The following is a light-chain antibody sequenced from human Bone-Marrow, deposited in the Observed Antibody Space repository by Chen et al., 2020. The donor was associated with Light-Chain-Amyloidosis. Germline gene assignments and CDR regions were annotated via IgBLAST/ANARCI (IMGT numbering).Light chain of an antibody. J-gene: IGKJ1*01. CDR1: QSIRGN. CDR2: GAS. Sequence: VMTQSPVALSVSPGDTAPLSCWASQSIRGNLAWYQQRPGQAPRLLIYGASARATGIPARFSGSGFETDFTLTISTIQSEDFAVYYCQQYNNWPLTFGQGTRVDIK. CDR3: QQYNNWPLT. V-gene: IGKV3-15*01.